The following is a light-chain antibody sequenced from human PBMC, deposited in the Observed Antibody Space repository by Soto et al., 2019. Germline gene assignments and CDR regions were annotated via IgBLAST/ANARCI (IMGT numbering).Light chain of an antibody. CDR3: QLYNSWPPGYT. V-gene: IGKV3-15*01. J-gene: IGKJ2*01. Sequence: EIVMTQSPGTLSLSPGERATLSCRASQSVSSSYLAWYQQKPGQAPRLLIYDASTRATGIPARFSGSGSGTEFTLTISSLQSEDFAVYYCQLYNSWPPGYTFGQGTKLEIK. CDR2: DAS. CDR1: QSVSSSY.